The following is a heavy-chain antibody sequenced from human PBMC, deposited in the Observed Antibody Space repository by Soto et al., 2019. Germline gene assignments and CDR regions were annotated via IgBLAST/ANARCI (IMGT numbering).Heavy chain of an antibody. V-gene: IGHV1-69*13. J-gene: IGHJ4*02. CDR3: ARAPAFRGSSSAAIDY. Sequence: ASSVKVSCKASGGTFSSYAISWVRQAPGQGLEWMGGIIPIFGTANYAQKFQGRVTITADESTSTAYMELSSLRSEDTAVYYCARAPAFRGSSSAAIDYWGQGTLVTVSS. D-gene: IGHD6-6*01. CDR1: GGTFSSYA. CDR2: IIPIFGTA.